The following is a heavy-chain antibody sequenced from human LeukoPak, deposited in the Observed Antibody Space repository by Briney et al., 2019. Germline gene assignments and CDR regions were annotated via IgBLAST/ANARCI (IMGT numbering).Heavy chain of an antibody. J-gene: IGHJ4*02. V-gene: IGHV1-24*01. CDR2: FDPEDGET. D-gene: IGHD3-9*01. CDR1: GYTLTELS. Sequence: ASVKVSCKVSGYTLTELSMHWVRQAPGKGLEWMGGFDPEDGETIYAQKFQGRVTMTEDTSTDTAYMELSSLRSEDTAVYYCATDQPSADGVRYFDWFGNLDYWGQGTLVTVSS. CDR3: ATDQPSADGVRYFDWFGNLDY.